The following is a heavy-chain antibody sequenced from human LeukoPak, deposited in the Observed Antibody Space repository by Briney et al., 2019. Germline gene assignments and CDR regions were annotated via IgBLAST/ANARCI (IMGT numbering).Heavy chain of an antibody. Sequence: ASVKVSCKASGYIFTGYYMHWVRQAPGQGLEWMGWINPNRGGTNYAQKFQGRVTMTRDTSINTAYMELSGLTSDDTALYYCARDVDHDDSTGKGLVDFWGQGTMVTVSS. CDR1: GYIFTGYY. D-gene: IGHD4-11*01. CDR3: ARDVDHDDSTGKGLVDF. J-gene: IGHJ3*01. V-gene: IGHV1-2*02. CDR2: INPNRGGT.